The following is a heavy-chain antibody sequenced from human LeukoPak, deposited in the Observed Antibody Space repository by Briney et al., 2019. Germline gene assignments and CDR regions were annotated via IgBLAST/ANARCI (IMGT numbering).Heavy chain of an antibody. J-gene: IGHJ4*02. Sequence: GGSLRLSCAASGFTFSSYWMSWVRQAPGKGLEWVANIKQDGSEKYYVDSVKGRFTISGDNAKNSLYLQMNSLRAEDTALYYCAKARYSYGYATPIDYWGQGTLVTVSS. D-gene: IGHD5-18*01. V-gene: IGHV3-7*03. CDR3: AKARYSYGYATPIDY. CDR1: GFTFSSYW. CDR2: IKQDGSEK.